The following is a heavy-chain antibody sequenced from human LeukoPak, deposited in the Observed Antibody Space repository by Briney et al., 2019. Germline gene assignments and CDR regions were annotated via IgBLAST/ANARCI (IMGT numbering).Heavy chain of an antibody. J-gene: IGHJ5*02. Sequence: ASVKVSCKTFGYTFTGNYMHWVRQAPGQGLEWMGWINPKSGDTKYAQKFQGRVTVTRDTSSSTSYLELSRLRSDDTAIYYCARSQHNTFDPWGRGTLVTVSS. CDR1: GYTFTGNY. D-gene: IGHD1-1*01. V-gene: IGHV1-2*02. CDR2: INPKSGDT. CDR3: ARSQHNTFDP.